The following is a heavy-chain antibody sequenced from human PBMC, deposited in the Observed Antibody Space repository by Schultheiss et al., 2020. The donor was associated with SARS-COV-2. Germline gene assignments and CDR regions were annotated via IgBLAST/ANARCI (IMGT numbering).Heavy chain of an antibody. Sequence: GGSLRLSCAASGFTFSSYSMNWVRQAPGKGLEWVSYISSSGSTIYYADSVKGRFTISRDNSKNTLYLQMGSLRAEDTAVYYCVKDLGVVVITFDAFDIWGQGTLVTVSS. CDR1: GFTFSSYS. V-gene: IGHV3-48*01. CDR3: VKDLGVVVITFDAFDI. J-gene: IGHJ3*02. D-gene: IGHD3-22*01. CDR2: ISSSGSTI.